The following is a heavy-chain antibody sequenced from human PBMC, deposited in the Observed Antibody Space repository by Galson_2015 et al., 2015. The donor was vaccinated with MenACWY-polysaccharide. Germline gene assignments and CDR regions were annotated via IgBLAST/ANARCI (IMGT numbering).Heavy chain of an antibody. CDR2: INQYGSEK. J-gene: IGHJ4*01. CDR3: ARDGGRTSGTTQRGY. Sequence: SLRLSCAASGFTFNDFWLSWVRQAPGKGLEWVANINQYGSEKYYVDSVKGRFTISRDNAKNSLYLQMNSLRAEDTAVYYCARDGGRTSGTTQRGYCGHGTLVTVSS. D-gene: IGHD1-1*01. V-gene: IGHV3-7*01. CDR1: GFTFNDFW.